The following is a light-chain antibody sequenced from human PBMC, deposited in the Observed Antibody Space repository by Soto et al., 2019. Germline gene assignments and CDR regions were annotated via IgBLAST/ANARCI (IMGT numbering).Light chain of an antibody. J-gene: IGKJ4*01. V-gene: IGKV1-27*01. Sequence: DIQMTQSPSSLSASVGDSVTITCRASQGINNYLAWYQQKPGKVPVLLIYSASTLKSGVPSRFSGRGAGTDFTLTISRLEPEDFAMYYCQQYGSSPLTFGGGIKVDIK. CDR2: SAS. CDR3: QQYGSSPLT. CDR1: QGINNY.